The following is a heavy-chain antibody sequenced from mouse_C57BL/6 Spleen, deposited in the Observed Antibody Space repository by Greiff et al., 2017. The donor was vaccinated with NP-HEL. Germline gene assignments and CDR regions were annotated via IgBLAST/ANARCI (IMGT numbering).Heavy chain of an antibody. Sequence: QVQLQQPGAELVKPGASATLSCSASGYTFTSYWMHWVTQRPAQGLEWIGMLHPNSGSPLYNEKFKSKATLTVDKSSRTAYMQLSSLTSKDSEVYYRATPSYRSSSYAMYFWGQATPATVPP. D-gene: IGHD1-1*01. CDR1: GYTFTSYW. V-gene: IGHV1-64*01. CDR2: LHPNSGSP. CDR3: ATPSYRSSSYAMYF. J-gene: IGHJ4*01.